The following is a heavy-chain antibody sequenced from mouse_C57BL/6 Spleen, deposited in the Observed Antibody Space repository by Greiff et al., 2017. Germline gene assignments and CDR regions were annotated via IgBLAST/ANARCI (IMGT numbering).Heavy chain of an antibody. CDR1: GYAFSSSW. D-gene: IGHD1-1*01. V-gene: IGHV1-82*01. CDR3: ARDYYYGSSSYAMDY. Sequence: VQLQQSGPELVKPGASVKISCKASGYAFSSSWMNWVKQRPGKGLEWIGRIYPGDGDTNYNGKFKGKATLTADKSSSTAYMQLSSLTSEDSAVYFCARDYYYGSSSYAMDYWGQGTSVTVSS. CDR2: IYPGDGDT. J-gene: IGHJ4*01.